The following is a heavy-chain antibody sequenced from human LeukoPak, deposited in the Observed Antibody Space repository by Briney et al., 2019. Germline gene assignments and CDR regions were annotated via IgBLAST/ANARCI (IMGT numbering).Heavy chain of an antibody. CDR1: GFTFSSYA. J-gene: IGHJ4*02. CDR2: ISYDGSNK. D-gene: IGHD6-19*01. V-gene: IGHV3-30-3*01. CDR3: ARDTGIAVAGTNELNY. Sequence: SLRLSCAASGFTFSSYAMHWVRQAPGKGLEWVAVISYDGSNKYYADSVKGRFTISRDNSKNTLYLQMNSLRAEDTAVYYCARDTGIAVAGTNELNYWGQGTLVTVSS.